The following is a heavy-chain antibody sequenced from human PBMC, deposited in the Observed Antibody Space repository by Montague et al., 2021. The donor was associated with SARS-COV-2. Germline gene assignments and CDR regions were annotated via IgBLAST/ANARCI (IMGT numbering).Heavy chain of an antibody. CDR2: IDSGGYN. D-gene: IGHD3-16*01. V-gene: IGHV4-61*02. CDR3: AREFRIELWQTNWYFGL. Sequence: TLSLTCTVSGGSINSITYYWSWIRQPAGKGLEWIGRIDSGGYNNYNPSLKSRVTMSMDTSKNQFFLNLTSLTAADTAVYYCAREFRIELWQTNWYFGLWGRGTLVTVSS. CDR1: GGSINSITYY. J-gene: IGHJ2*01.